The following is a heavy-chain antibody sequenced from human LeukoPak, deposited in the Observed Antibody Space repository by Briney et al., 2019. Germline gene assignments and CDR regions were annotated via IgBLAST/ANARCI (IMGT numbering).Heavy chain of an antibody. D-gene: IGHD2-2*01. Sequence: PSETLSLTCSVSGASISSNYWTWIRQPPGKGLEWIGNIYYSGTTNYNPSLKSRVTISVDQSKKQFSLNLISVTAADTAVYFCALAHCSRTNCYDLDYLYYMDVWGKGTTVTVSS. CDR2: IYYSGTT. CDR1: GASISSNY. J-gene: IGHJ6*03. CDR3: ALAHCSRTNCYDLDYLYYMDV. V-gene: IGHV4-59*01.